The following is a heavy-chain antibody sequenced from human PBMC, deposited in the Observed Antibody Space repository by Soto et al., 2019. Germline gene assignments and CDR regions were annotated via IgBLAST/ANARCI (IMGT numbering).Heavy chain of an antibody. V-gene: IGHV3-74*01. D-gene: IGHD3-10*01. J-gene: IGHJ6*03. CDR3: ARAKNKEWFGDPTGYYYLAF. CDR2: INSDGSST. CDR1: GFTFSSYW. Sequence: GGSLRLSCAASGFTFSSYWMHWVRQAPGKGLVWVSRINSDGSSTSYADSVKGRFTISRDNAKNTLYLQMNSLRAEDTAVYYCARAKNKEWFGDPTGYYYLAFWSKGTTVTVSS.